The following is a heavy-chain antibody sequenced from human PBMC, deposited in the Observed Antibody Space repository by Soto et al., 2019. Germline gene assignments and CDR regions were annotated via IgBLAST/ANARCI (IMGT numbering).Heavy chain of an antibody. CDR1: GGTFSSYT. D-gene: IGHD3-22*01. J-gene: IGHJ5*02. Sequence: GASVKVSCKASGGTFSSYTISWVRQAPGQGLEWMGRIIPILGIANYAQKFQGRVTITADKSTSTAYMELSSLRSEDTAVYYCARGGLDYDNSGSITWGQGTLVTVSS. V-gene: IGHV1-69*02. CDR3: ARGGLDYDNSGSIT. CDR2: IIPILGIA.